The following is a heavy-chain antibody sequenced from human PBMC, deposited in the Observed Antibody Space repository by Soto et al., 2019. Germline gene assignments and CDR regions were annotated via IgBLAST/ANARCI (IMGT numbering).Heavy chain of an antibody. V-gene: IGHV4-30-4*01. D-gene: IGHD3-22*01. J-gene: IGHJ1*01. Sequence: PSETLSLTCSVSGDSVTSGEYYWTWGRQTPGKGLEWIGYISYSGNTAYNPSLSSRLTISLDTSKNHFSLKLHAATAADTAVYSSPIAYYSLISSYYFFQHWRQGTPVT. CDR1: GDSVTSGEYY. CDR2: ISYSGNT. CDR3: PIAYYSLISSYYFFQH.